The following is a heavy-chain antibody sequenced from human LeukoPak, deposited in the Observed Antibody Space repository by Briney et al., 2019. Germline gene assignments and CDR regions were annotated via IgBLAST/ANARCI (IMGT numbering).Heavy chain of an antibody. CDR1: GGSISSYY. CDR2: IYYSGST. CDR3: ARGAAVAGLLY. D-gene: IGHD6-19*01. J-gene: IGHJ4*02. Sequence: PSETLSLTCTVSGGSISSYYWSWIRQPPGKGLEWIGYIYYSGSTNYNPSLKSRVTISVDTSKNQFSLKLSSVTAADTAVYYCARGAAVAGLLYWGQGTLVTVSS. V-gene: IGHV4-59*01.